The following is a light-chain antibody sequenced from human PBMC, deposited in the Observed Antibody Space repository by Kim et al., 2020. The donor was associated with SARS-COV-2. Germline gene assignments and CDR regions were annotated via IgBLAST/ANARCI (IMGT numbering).Light chain of an antibody. CDR2: QHS. Sequence: SYELTQPPSVSVSPGQTASITCSGDKLGDKYACWYQQKPSQSPVLVIYQHSKRPSGIPERFSGSNSGNTATLTISGTQAMDEADYYCQAWDSSTGVFGGGTQLTVL. V-gene: IGLV3-1*01. J-gene: IGLJ2*01. CDR3: QAWDSSTGV. CDR1: KLGDKY.